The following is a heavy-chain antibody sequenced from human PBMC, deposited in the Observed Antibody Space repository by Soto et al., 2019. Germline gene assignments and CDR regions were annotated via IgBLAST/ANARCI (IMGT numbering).Heavy chain of an antibody. J-gene: IGHJ4*02. Sequence: PGGSLRLSCAASGFTFSSYAMHWVRQAPGKGLEWVAVISYDGSNKYYADSVKGRFTISRDNSKNTLYLQMNSLRAEDTAVYYCARTFDTITYYFDYWGQGTLVTVSS. CDR2: ISYDGSNK. D-gene: IGHD3-9*01. CDR1: GFTFSSYA. CDR3: ARTFDTITYYFDY. V-gene: IGHV3-30-3*01.